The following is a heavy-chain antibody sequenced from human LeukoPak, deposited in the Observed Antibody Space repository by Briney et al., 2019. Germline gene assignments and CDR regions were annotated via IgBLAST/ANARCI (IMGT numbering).Heavy chain of an antibody. CDR1: AYTFTGYY. V-gene: IGHV1-2*02. CDR2: INPNSGGT. CDR3: ARDSGYDSSYFDY. J-gene: IGHJ4*02. D-gene: IGHD5-12*01. Sequence: ASVKVSCKASAYTFTGYYMHWVRHTPGQGLERMGWINPNSGGTNYAQKFQGRVTMTRDTSISTAYMELSRLRSDDTAVYYCARDSGYDSSYFDYWGQGTLVTVSS.